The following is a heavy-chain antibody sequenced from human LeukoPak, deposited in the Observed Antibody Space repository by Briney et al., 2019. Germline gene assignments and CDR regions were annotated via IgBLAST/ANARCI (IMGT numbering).Heavy chain of an antibody. CDR3: ATKYSSSSY. V-gene: IGHV3-66*01. CDR2: IYSGGST. Sequence: GGSLRLSWAASGFTVSSNYMSWVRQAPGKGLEWVSVIYSGGSTYYADSVKGRFTISRDNSKNTLYLQMNSLRAEDTAVYYCATKYSSSSYWGQGTLVTVSS. J-gene: IGHJ4*02. D-gene: IGHD6-6*01. CDR1: GFTVSSNY.